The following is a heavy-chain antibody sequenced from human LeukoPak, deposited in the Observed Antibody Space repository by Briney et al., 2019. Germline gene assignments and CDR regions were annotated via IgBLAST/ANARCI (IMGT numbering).Heavy chain of an antibody. CDR2: IYYSGST. CDR3: ATDSSSWSYFDY. Sequence: KSSETLSLTCTVSGGSVSSDSYYWSWIRQPPGKGLEWIGYIYYSGSTNYNPSLKSRVTISVDTSKNQFSLKLSSVTAADTAVYYCATDSSSWSYFDYWGQGTLVTVSS. J-gene: IGHJ4*02. V-gene: IGHV4-61*01. D-gene: IGHD6-13*01. CDR1: GGSVSSDSYY.